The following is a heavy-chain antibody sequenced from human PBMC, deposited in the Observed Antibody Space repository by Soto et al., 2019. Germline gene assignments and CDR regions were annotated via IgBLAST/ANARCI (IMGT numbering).Heavy chain of an antibody. CDR2: INPNSGGT. V-gene: IGHV1-2*04. D-gene: IGHD2-15*01. J-gene: IGHJ4*02. CDR3: AREQGYCSGGSCYRYFDY. Sequence: ASVKVSCQASGYTFTGYYMHWVREAPGQGLEWMGWINPNSGGTNYAQKFQGWVTMTRDTSISTAYMELSRLRSDDTAVYYCAREQGYCSGGSCYRYFDYWGQGTLVTVSS. CDR1: GYTFTGYY.